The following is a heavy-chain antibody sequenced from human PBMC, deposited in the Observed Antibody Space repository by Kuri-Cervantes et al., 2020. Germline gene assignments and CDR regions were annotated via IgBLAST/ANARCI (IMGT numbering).Heavy chain of an antibody. CDR1: GGSISSGGYS. D-gene: IGHD5-12*01. CDR2: IYHSGST. J-gene: IGHJ4*02. CDR3: ARAYDSGYDXSGYYFDY. V-gene: IGHV4-30-2*05. Sequence: LRLSCAVSGGSISSGGYSWSWIRQPPGKGLEWIGYIYHSGSTYYNPSLKSRVTISVDTSKNQFSLKLSSVTAADTAVYYCARAYDSGYDXSGYYFDYWGQGTLVTVSS.